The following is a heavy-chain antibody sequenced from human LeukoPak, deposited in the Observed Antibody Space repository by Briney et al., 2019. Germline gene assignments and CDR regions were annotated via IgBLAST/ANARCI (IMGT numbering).Heavy chain of an antibody. CDR3: ARDSMVRGVIIGHAFDI. J-gene: IGHJ3*02. Sequence: GGSLRLSCAASGFTFSSYAMSWVRQPPGKGLEWVANIKQDGSEKYYVDSVKGRFTISRDNAKNSLYLQMNSLRAEDTAVYYCARDSMVRGVIIGHAFDIWGQGTMVTVSS. V-gene: IGHV3-7*01. CDR2: IKQDGSEK. D-gene: IGHD3-10*01. CDR1: GFTFSSYA.